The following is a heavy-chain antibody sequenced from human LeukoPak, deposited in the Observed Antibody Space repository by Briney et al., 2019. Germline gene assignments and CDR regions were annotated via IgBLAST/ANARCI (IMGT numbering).Heavy chain of an antibody. CDR1: GYTFTSYG. CDR3: ARGAITYYYDSSGSTGWYFDL. CDR2: ISAYNGNT. J-gene: IGHJ2*01. V-gene: IGHV1-18*01. Sequence: GASVKVSCKASGYTFTSYGISWVRQAPGQGLEWMGWISAYNGNTNYAQKLQGRVTMTTDTSTSTAYMELRSLRSDDTAVYYCARGAITYYYDSSGSTGWYFDLWGRGTLVTVSS. D-gene: IGHD3-22*01.